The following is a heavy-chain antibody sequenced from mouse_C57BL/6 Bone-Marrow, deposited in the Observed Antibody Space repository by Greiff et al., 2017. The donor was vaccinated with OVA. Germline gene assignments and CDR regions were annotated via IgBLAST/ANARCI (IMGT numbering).Heavy chain of an antibody. D-gene: IGHD1-1*01. Sequence: VQLKESGPELVKPGASVKISCKASGYTFTDYYMNWVKQSHGKSLEWIGDINPNNGGTSYNQKFKGKATLTVDKSSSTAYMELRSLTSEDSAVYYCARIYYGSSYYFDYWGQGTTLTVSS. CDR3: ARIYYGSSYYFDY. J-gene: IGHJ2*01. CDR2: INPNNGGT. V-gene: IGHV1-26*01. CDR1: GYTFTDYY.